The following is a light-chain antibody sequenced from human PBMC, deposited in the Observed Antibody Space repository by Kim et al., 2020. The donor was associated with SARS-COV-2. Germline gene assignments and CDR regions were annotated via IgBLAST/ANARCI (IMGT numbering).Light chain of an antibody. CDR3: GTWDSSLSAVV. Sequence: GQKVTISCSGSRSNIGNKYVSWYQQVPGTAPKLLIYDNNKRPSGIPDRFSGSKSGTSATLGITGLQTGDEADYYCGTWDSSLSAVVFGGGTQLTVL. J-gene: IGLJ2*01. V-gene: IGLV1-51*01. CDR2: DNN. CDR1: RSNIGNKY.